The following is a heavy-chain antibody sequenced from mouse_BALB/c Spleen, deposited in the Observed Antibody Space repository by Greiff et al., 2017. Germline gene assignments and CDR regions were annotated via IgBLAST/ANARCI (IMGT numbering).Heavy chain of an antibody. CDR3: ARIRDGYYAMDY. Sequence: QVTLKVSGPGILQHSQTLSLTCSFSGFSLSTSGLSVGWIRQPSGKGLEWLAHIWWNDDKYYNPALKSRRTISKDTSNNQVFLKIASVVTADTAKYYCARIRDGYYAMDYWGQGTSVTVSS. V-gene: IGHV8-8*01. CDR1: GFSLSTSGLS. CDR2: IWWNDDK. D-gene: IGHD2-3*01. J-gene: IGHJ4*01.